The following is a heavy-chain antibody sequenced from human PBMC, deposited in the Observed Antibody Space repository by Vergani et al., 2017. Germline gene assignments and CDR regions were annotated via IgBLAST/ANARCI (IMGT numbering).Heavy chain of an antibody. J-gene: IGHJ6*02. CDR3: ARDGSATGYYYGMDV. D-gene: IGHD1-26*01. CDR1: GFTFSSYD. CDR2: ISYDGSKK. V-gene: IGHV3-30-3*01. Sequence: QVQLVESGGGVVQPGRSLRLSCAASGFTFSSYDMHWVRQAPGKGLEWVAVISYDGSKKYYADSVKGRFTISRDNSKNTLYLQMNSLRAEDTAVYYCARDGSATGYYYGMDVWGQGTTVTVSS.